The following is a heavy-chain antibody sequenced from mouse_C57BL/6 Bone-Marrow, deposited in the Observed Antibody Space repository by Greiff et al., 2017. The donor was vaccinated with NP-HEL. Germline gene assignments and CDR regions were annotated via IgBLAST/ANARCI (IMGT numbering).Heavy chain of an antibody. CDR3: ARKPWFAY. CDR2: INPYNGGT. J-gene: IGHJ3*01. Sequence: EVKLVESGPVLVKPGASVKMSCKASGYTFTDYYMNWVKQSHGKSLEWIGVINPYNGGTSYNQKFKGKATLTVDKSSSTAYMELNSLTSEDSAVYYCARKPWFAYWGQGTLVTVSA. V-gene: IGHV1-19*01. CDR1: GYTFTDYY.